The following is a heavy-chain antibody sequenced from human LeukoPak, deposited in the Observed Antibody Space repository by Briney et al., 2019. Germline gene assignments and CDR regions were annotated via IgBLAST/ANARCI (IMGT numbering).Heavy chain of an antibody. CDR3: AKAPYPTLGITAAGIPDY. Sequence: QPGGSLRLSCAASGFTFSSYGMHWVRQAPGKGLEWVAVISYDGSNKYHADSVKGRFTISRDNSKNTLYLEMNSLRAEDTAVYYCAKAPYPTLGITAAGIPDYWGQGTLVTVSS. CDR1: GFTFSSYG. V-gene: IGHV3-30*18. D-gene: IGHD6-13*01. J-gene: IGHJ4*02. CDR2: ISYDGSNK.